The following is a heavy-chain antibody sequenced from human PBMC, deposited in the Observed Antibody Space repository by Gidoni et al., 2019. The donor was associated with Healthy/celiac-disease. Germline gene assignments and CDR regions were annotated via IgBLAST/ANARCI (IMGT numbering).Heavy chain of an antibody. Sequence: EVQLLESGGGLVQPGGSLRLSCAASGFTFRSYARSWVRQAPGKGLEWVSAISGSGGSTYYADSVKGRFSISRDNSKNTLYLQMNSLRAEDTAVYYCAKDLERIQLWLSGYYFDYWGQGTLVTVSS. J-gene: IGHJ4*02. D-gene: IGHD5-18*01. CDR1: GFTFRSYA. CDR3: AKDLERIQLWLSGYYFDY. V-gene: IGHV3-23*01. CDR2: ISGSGGST.